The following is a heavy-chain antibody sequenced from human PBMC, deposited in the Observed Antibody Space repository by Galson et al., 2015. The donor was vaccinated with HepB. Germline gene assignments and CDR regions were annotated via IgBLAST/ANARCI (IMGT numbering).Heavy chain of an antibody. Sequence: SVKASCKASGYTFTSYAMHWVRQAPGQRLEWMGWINAGNGNTKYSQKFQGRVTITRDTSASTAYMELSSLRSEDTAVYYCARGGSFLITIFGVVIPTPYYYGTDVWGQGTTVTVSS. CDR2: INAGNGNT. D-gene: IGHD3-3*01. CDR3: ARGGSFLITIFGVVIPTPYYYGTDV. V-gene: IGHV1-3*01. J-gene: IGHJ6*02. CDR1: GYTFTSYA.